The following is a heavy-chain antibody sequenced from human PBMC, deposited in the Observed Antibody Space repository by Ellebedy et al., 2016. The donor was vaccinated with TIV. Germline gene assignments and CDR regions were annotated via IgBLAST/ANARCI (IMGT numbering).Heavy chain of an antibody. CDR1: GFSLPTSGVG. CDR3: ALRRLKAAVN. Sequence: SGPTLVXPTQTLTLTCTFSGFSLPTSGVGVGWIRQPPGKTLEWLAIIYWDDDKRYIPSLKTRLTITKDTSKNQVLLTITNMDPVDTATYYCALRRLKAAVNWGQGTLVTVSS. D-gene: IGHD6-25*01. V-gene: IGHV2-5*02. CDR2: IYWDDDK. J-gene: IGHJ4*02.